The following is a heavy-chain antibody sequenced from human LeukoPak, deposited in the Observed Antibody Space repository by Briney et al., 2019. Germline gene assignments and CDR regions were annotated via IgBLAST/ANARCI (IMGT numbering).Heavy chain of an antibody. CDR2: INPNSGGT. J-gene: IGHJ4*02. Sequence: ASVKVSCKASGYTFTGYYMHWVRQAPGQGLEWMGWINPNSGGTNYAQKFQGRVTITADESTSTAYMELSSLRSEDTAVYYCARDTGRPKGFDYWGQGTLVTVSS. V-gene: IGHV1-2*02. CDR1: GYTFTGYY. D-gene: IGHD1-1*01. CDR3: ARDTGRPKGFDY.